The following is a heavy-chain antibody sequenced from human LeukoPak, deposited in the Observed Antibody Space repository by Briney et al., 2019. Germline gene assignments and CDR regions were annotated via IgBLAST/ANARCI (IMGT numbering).Heavy chain of an antibody. CDR3: ARGGVAAAGYYFDY. J-gene: IGHJ4*02. V-gene: IGHV3-13*01. CDR1: GFTFSSYD. D-gene: IGHD6-13*01. CDR2: IGTAGDT. Sequence: GGSLRLSCAASGFTFSSYDMHWVRQATGKGLEWVSAIGTAGDTYYPGSVKGRFTISRENAKNSLYLQMNGLRAGDTAVYYCARGGVAAAGYYFDYWGQGTLVTVSS.